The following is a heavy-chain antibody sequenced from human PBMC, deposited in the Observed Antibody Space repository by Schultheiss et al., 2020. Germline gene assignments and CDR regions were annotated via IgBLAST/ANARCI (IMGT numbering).Heavy chain of an antibody. CDR2: INHSGST. Sequence: SETLSLTCTVSGGSITSNSYYWAWIRQPPGKGLEWIGEINHSGSTNYNPSLKSRVTISVDTSKNQFSLKLSSVTAADTAVYYCASGLLTGYYDFWSVPLYYYYGMDDWGQGTTVTVAS. CDR3: ASGLLTGYYDFWSVPLYYYYGMDD. CDR1: GGSITSNSYY. J-gene: IGHJ6*01. V-gene: IGHV4-39*07. D-gene: IGHD3-3*01.